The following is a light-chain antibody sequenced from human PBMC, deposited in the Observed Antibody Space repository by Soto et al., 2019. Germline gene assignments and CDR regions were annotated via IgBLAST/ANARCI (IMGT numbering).Light chain of an antibody. Sequence: EILMTQSPPTLSVSPGERATLSCRASQSVSSSLAWYQQKPGQAPRLLIYGASTRATGTPARFSGSGSGTEFTLTISRLDPEDFAVYSCQQYGSSPLTFGGGTKVDI. CDR3: QQYGSSPLT. CDR2: GAS. J-gene: IGKJ4*01. CDR1: QSVSSS. V-gene: IGKV3-15*01.